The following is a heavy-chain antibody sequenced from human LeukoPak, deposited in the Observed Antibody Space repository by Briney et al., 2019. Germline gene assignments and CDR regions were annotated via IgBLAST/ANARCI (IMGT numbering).Heavy chain of an antibody. Sequence: SETLSLTCTVYAGSVTSSGYYWAWIRQPPGKGLEWIGTVHYAGEVFHNPSLKSRVTIFVDTSKNQFSLSLISVTATDTAVYYCARQPTGSFQWTFDYWGQGTLATVSS. J-gene: IGHJ4*02. CDR3: ARQPTGSFQWTFDY. CDR2: VHYAGEV. D-gene: IGHD1-26*01. CDR1: AGSVTSSGYY. V-gene: IGHV4-39*01.